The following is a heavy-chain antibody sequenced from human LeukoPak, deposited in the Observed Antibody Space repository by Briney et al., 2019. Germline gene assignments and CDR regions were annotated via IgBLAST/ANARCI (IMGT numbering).Heavy chain of an antibody. D-gene: IGHD2-21*01. CDR1: GYTFTGYY. V-gene: IGHV1-2*06. J-gene: IGHJ5*02. Sequence: ASVKVSCKXSGYTFTGYYMHWVRQAPGQGLERMGRINPNSGGTNYAQKFQGRVTMTTDTSTSTAYMELRSLRSDDTAVYYCARGVIGPLSNWFDPWGQGTLVTVSS. CDR2: INPNSGGT. CDR3: ARGVIGPLSNWFDP.